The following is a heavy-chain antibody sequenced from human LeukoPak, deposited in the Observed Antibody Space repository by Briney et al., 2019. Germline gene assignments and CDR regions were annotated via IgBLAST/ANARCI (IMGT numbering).Heavy chain of an antibody. CDR2: INPNSGAT. CDR3: ARQPEYSSGWYPLDY. V-gene: IGHV1-2*04. Sequence: ASVKVSCKVSGYTFTDYYLHWVRQAPGLGLECMGWINPNSGATQYTEKFQGWVTMTRDTSISTAYMELSRLTSDDTAMYYCARQPEYSSGWYPLDYWGQGTLVTVSS. J-gene: IGHJ4*02. CDR1: GYTFTDYY. D-gene: IGHD6-19*01.